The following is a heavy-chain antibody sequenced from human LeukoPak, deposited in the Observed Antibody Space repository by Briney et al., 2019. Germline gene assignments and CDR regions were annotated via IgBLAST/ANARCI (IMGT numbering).Heavy chain of an antibody. CDR1: GGTFSSYA. Sequence: ASVKVSCKASGGTFSSYAISWVRQAPGQGLEWMGWINPNSGGTKFAQSFQGRVSMTRDTSITTAYMDLSRLTSDDTAVYYCARGDRSSSILEDAFDLWGPGTMVSVSS. CDR2: INPNSGGT. J-gene: IGHJ3*01. V-gene: IGHV1-2*02. D-gene: IGHD6-6*01. CDR3: ARGDRSSSILEDAFDL.